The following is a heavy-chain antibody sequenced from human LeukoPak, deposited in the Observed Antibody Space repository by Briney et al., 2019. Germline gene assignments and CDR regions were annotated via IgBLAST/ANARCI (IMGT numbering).Heavy chain of an antibody. CDR2: ISGSAGST. D-gene: IGHD2/OR15-2a*01. CDR3: ARGEFGDYYYFYMDV. J-gene: IGHJ6*03. CDR1: GFTFSSYA. V-gene: IGHV3-23*01. Sequence: GGSLRLSCAASGFTFSSYAMNWVRQAPGKGLEWVSGISGSAGSTYYADSVKGRFTISRDNSKNTLFLQMNSLRAEDTATYYCARGEFGDYYYFYMDVWGKGTPVTVSS.